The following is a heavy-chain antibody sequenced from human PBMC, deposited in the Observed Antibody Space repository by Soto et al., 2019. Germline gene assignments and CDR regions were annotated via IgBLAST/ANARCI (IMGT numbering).Heavy chain of an antibody. CDR3: TRGRYTSTWY. J-gene: IGHJ4*02. CDR2: TYYRSKWYN. Sequence: SQTLSLTCAISGDSLSSNSAAWNWIRQSPSRGLEWLGRTYYRSKWYNDYAASVKSRMTINPDTSKNQFSLELNSVTPEDTAVYYFTRGRYTSTWYWGQGTLVTVS. D-gene: IGHD6-13*01. V-gene: IGHV6-1*01. CDR1: GDSLSSNSAA.